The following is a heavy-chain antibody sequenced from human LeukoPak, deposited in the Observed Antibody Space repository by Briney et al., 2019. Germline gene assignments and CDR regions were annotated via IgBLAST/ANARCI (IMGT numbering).Heavy chain of an antibody. Sequence: TPSETLSLTCSFSGGSITNYYWTWIRQSPGKGLEWLGYIHYTGNTNYNPSLKSRITISVDTSKNQFSLKLRSVTAADTAVYYCARQFESLRSSAYGLWGQGAMVIVSS. J-gene: IGHJ3*01. D-gene: IGHD4-17*01. V-gene: IGHV4-59*01. CDR2: IHYTGNT. CDR3: ARQFESLRSSAYGL. CDR1: GGSITNYY.